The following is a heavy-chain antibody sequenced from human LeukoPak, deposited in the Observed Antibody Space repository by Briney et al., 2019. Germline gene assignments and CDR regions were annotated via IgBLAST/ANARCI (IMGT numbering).Heavy chain of an antibody. D-gene: IGHD3-10*01. Sequence: QPGGSLRLSCAGSGFTFSSFAMSWVRQAPGKGLEWVSDIRGSGGTTYYADSVKGRFTISRDNSKNTLYLQMNSLRADDKAVYYCAKAYGSTYYYGMDVWGRGTTVTVSS. CDR1: GFTFSSFA. J-gene: IGHJ6*02. V-gene: IGHV3-23*01. CDR2: IRGSGGTT. CDR3: AKAYGSTYYYGMDV.